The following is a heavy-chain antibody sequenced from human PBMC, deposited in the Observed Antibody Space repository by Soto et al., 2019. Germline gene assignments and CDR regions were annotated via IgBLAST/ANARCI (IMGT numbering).Heavy chain of an antibody. CDR1: GGSFSGYY. Sequence: PSETLSLTCAVYGGSFSGYYWSWIRQPPGRGLEWIGEINHSGSTNYNLSLKSRVTISVDTSKNQFSLKLSSVTAADTAVYYCASSSVGDYYYYGMDVWGQGTTVTVSS. V-gene: IGHV4-34*01. J-gene: IGHJ6*02. D-gene: IGHD6-6*01. CDR2: INHSGST. CDR3: ASSSVGDYYYYGMDV.